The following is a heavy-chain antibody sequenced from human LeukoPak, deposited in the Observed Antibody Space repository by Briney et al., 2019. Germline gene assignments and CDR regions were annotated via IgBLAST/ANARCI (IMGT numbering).Heavy chain of an antibody. CDR3: AKDQHSSSWYIDWFDP. CDR2: ISGSGGST. CDR1: GFTVSSNY. Sequence: QPWGVLRLSCAASGFTVSSNYMSWVRQAPGKGLEWVSAISGSGGSTYYADSVKGRFTISRDNSKNTLYLQMNSLRAEDTAVYYCAKDQHSSSWYIDWFDPWGQGTLVTVSS. J-gene: IGHJ5*02. V-gene: IGHV3-23*01. D-gene: IGHD6-13*01.